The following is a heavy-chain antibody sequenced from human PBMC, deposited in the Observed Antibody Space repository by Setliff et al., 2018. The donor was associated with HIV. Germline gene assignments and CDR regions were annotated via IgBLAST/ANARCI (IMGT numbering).Heavy chain of an antibody. CDR2: ITPNGGSA. Sequence: ASVKVSCKTSGYTFTNYYVHWVRQAPGQGLEWMGVITPNGGSANYAQKFQGRVTITSDTSTSTVYMELRNLRSDDTAVYFCTRDPGYKSTWYGVFDIWGQGTMVT. J-gene: IGHJ3*02. CDR1: GYTFTNYY. D-gene: IGHD6-13*01. V-gene: IGHV1-46*01. CDR3: TRDPGYKSTWYGVFDI.